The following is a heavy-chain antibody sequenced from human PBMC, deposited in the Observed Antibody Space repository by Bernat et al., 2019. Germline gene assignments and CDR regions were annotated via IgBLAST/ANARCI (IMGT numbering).Heavy chain of an antibody. V-gene: IGHV4-39*01. Sequence: QLQLQESGPGLVKPSETLSLTCTVSGGSISSSSYYWGWIRQPPGNGLGWIGSIYYSGSTYYNPSLKSRVTISVDTSKNQFSLKLSSVTAADTAVYYCARAYDYIWGSYRSYYFDYWGQGTLVTVSS. CDR3: ARAYDYIWGSYRSYYFDY. J-gene: IGHJ4*02. CDR1: GGSISSSSYY. D-gene: IGHD3-16*02. CDR2: IYYSGST.